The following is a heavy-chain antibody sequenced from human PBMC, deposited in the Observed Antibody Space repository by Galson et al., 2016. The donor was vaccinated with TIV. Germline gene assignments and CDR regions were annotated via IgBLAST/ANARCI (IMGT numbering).Heavy chain of an antibody. J-gene: IGHJ4*02. D-gene: IGHD4-23*01. CDR2: IKPDGSEE. Sequence: SLRLSCAASGFTFSSFWMSWVRQAPGKGLEWVANIKPDGSEEYYADSAKDRFTISRDNAKNSLSLQMNSLRAEDTAVFYCVREKDYGGCKFDFRGKGILVTVSS. V-gene: IGHV3-7*04. CDR3: VREKDYGGCKFDF. CDR1: GFTFSSFW.